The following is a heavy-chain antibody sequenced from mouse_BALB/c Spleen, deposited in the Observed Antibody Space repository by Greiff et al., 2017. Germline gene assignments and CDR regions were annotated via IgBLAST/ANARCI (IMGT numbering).Heavy chain of an antibody. V-gene: IGHV2-9-1*01. CDR2: IWTGGGT. CDR1: GFSLTSYD. D-gene: IGHD4-1*01. Sequence: VKLQQSGPGLVAPSQSLSITCTVSGFSLTSYDISWIRQTPGKGLEWLGVIWTGGGTNYNSALKSRLIISKDNSKSQVFLKKNSLQTDDTARYYCARGANWDDFDYWGQGTTLTVSS. CDR3: ARGANWDDFDY. J-gene: IGHJ2*01.